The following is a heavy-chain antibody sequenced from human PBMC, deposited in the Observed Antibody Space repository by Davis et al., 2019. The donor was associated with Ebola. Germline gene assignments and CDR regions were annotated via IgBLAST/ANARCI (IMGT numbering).Heavy chain of an antibody. J-gene: IGHJ4*02. Sequence: ASVKVSCKASGYTFTSYGISWVRQAPGQGLEWMGWINPNSGGTNYAQKFQGRVTMTRDTSISTAYMELSRLRSDDTAVYYCARAPGGGSFDYWGQGTLVTVSS. D-gene: IGHD6-25*01. CDR1: GYTFTSYG. V-gene: IGHV1-2*02. CDR3: ARAPGGGSFDY. CDR2: INPNSGGT.